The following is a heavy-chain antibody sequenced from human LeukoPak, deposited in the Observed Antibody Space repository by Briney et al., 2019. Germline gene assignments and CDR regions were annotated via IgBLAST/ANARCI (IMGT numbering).Heavy chain of an antibody. V-gene: IGHV3-33*06. D-gene: IGHD1-26*01. CDR2: IWYDGSNK. J-gene: IGHJ4*02. CDR3: AKGLPATHSGSYEVFDY. CDR1: GFTFSSYG. Sequence: GRSLRLSCAASGFTFSSYGMHWVRQAPGKGLEWVAVIWYDGSNKYYADSVKGRFTISRDNSKNTLYLRMNSLRAEDTAVYYCAKGLPATHSGSYEVFDYWGQGTLVTVSS.